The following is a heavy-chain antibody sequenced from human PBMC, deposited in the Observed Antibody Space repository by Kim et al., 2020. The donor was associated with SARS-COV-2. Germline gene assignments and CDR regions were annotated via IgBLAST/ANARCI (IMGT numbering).Heavy chain of an antibody. J-gene: IGHJ5*02. CDR2: IYYSGST. D-gene: IGHD2-15*01. CDR3: ARDLPLAGYCSGGSCYSGGWFDP. V-gene: IGHV4-39*07. CDR1: GGSISSSSYY. Sequence: SETLSLTCTVSGGSISSSSYYWGWIRQPPGKGLEWIGSIYYSGSTYYNPSLKSRVTISVDTSKNQFSLKLSSVTAADTAVYYCARDLPLAGYCSGGSCYSGGWFDPWGQGTLVTVSS.